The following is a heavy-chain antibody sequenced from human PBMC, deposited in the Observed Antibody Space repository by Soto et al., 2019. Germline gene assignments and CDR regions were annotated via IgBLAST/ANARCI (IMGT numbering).Heavy chain of an antibody. CDR3: ARGGAGQWPFDY. Sequence: QVQLVQSGAEVKKPGASVKVSCKASGYTFTSYHMHWLRQAPGQGLECMGTINPSGGSTSYAQKLQGRGTMTRDTSTSTVYMELSSLSSEDTAVYYCARGGAGQWPFDYWGQGTLVTVSS. CDR1: GYTFTSYH. V-gene: IGHV1-46*01. D-gene: IGHD6-19*01. CDR2: INPSGGST. J-gene: IGHJ4*02.